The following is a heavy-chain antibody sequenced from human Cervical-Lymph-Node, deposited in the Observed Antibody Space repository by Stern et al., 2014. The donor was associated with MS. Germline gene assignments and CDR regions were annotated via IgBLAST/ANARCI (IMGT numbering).Heavy chain of an antibody. V-gene: IGHV1-69*01. CDR3: ASSVGELTPEAV. D-gene: IGHD3-10*01. Sequence: VQLVESGAEVKKPGSSVRVSCEASGGTFRSYAISWVRQAPGQGLEWMGGIIPIIVTADYAQKLQGRVTITAADSTPTAYMEVSSLRSDDTAVYYCASSVGELTPEAVWGQGTTVTVFS. J-gene: IGHJ6*02. CDR1: GGTFRSYA. CDR2: IIPIIVTA.